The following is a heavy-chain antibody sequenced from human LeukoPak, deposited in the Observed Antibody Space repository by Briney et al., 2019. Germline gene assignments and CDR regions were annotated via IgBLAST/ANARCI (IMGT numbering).Heavy chain of an antibody. V-gene: IGHV3-30-3*01. CDR2: ISYDGSNK. CDR3: ARDRQWLASNYFDY. CDR1: GFTFSSYA. Sequence: PRRSLRLSCAASGFTFSSYAMHWVRQAPGKGLEWVAVISYDGSNKYYADSVKGRFTISRDNSKNTLYLQMNSLRAEDTAVYYCARDRQWLASNYFDYWGQGTLVTVSS. J-gene: IGHJ4*02. D-gene: IGHD6-19*01.